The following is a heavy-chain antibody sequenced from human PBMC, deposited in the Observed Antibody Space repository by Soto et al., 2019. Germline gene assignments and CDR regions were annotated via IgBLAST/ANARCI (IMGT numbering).Heavy chain of an antibody. CDR1: GGSISSSSYY. D-gene: IGHD2-2*01. Sequence: PSETLSLTCTVSGGSISSSSYYWGWIRQPPGKGLEWIGSIYYSGSTYYNPSLKSRVTISEDTSKNQFSLKLSSVTAADTAVYYCARQWRYCSSTSCSFDYWGQGTLVTVSS. V-gene: IGHV4-39*01. CDR2: IYYSGST. J-gene: IGHJ4*02. CDR3: ARQWRYCSSTSCSFDY.